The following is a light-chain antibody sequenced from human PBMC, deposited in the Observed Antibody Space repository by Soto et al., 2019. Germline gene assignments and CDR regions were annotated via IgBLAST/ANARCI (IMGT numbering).Light chain of an antibody. CDR2: RNH. V-gene: IGLV1-44*01. CDR1: RSNIGTYA. CDR3: AAWDDRLRAVV. Sequence: QSVLTQSPSASATPGQRVIISCSGSRSNIGTYAVNWYQQLPGTAPTLLIFRNHQRPSGVPDRFSGSKSGTSASLAISGPQSEDEADYYCAAWDDRLRAVVFGGGTKLTVL. J-gene: IGLJ2*01.